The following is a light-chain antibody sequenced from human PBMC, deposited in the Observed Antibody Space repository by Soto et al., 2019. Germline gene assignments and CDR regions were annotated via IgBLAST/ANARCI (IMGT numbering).Light chain of an antibody. CDR2: DAS. Sequence: DILLTQPPSTLPLSALDRVSISCRASQSISSWLAWYQQKPGKAPKLLIYDASSLESGVPSRFSGSGSGTEFTLTISSLQPDDFPTYFCQQYNTYPLTFGRGTKVEI. CDR1: QSISSW. CDR3: QQYNTYPLT. V-gene: IGKV1-5*01. J-gene: IGKJ4*01.